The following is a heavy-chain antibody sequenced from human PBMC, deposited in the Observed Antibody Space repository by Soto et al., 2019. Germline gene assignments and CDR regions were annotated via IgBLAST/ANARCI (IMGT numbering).Heavy chain of an antibody. J-gene: IGHJ5*02. V-gene: IGHV1-69*02. D-gene: IGHD6-13*01. CDR2: IIPILGIA. CDR3: ARASSRSSWYLERLNNWFDP. CDR1: GGTFSSYT. Sequence: GASVKVSCKASGGTFSSYTISWVRQAPGQGLEWMGRIIPILGIANYAQKFQGRVTITADKSTSTAYMELSSLRSEDTAVYYCARASSRSSWYLERLNNWFDPWGQGTLVTVSS.